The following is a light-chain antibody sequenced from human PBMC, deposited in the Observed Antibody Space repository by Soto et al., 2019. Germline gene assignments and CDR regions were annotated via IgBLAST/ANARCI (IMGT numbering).Light chain of an antibody. CDR1: SSDVGGYDY. CDR2: DVN. CDR3: SSYTGTSTFV. V-gene: IGLV2-14*01. J-gene: IGLJ1*01. Sequence: QSALTQAASVSGSPGQSITISCTGTSSDVGGYDYVSWYQQLPGKAPKLMIYDVNNRPSGVSNRFSGSKSGNTASLTISGLQAEDEADYYCSSYTGTSTFVFGGGTKVTV.